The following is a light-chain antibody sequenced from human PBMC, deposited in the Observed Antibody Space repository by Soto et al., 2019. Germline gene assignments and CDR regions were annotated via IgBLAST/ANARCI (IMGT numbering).Light chain of an antibody. CDR1: RTIGTN. CDR3: HQYAACPLT. V-gene: IGKV3-15*01. CDR2: KTS. Sequence: IVMTQSPATVSVSPGESTSLSCRASRTIGTNLGWYQQKPGQAPRLLISKTSNRATGVPARFSGSGSGTEFTLTITSLQSEDIAFYYCHQYAACPLTFGGGTKVDTK. J-gene: IGKJ4*01.